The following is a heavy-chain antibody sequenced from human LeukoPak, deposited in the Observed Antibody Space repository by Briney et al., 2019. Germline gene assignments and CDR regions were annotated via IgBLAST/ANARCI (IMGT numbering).Heavy chain of an antibody. CDR3: ARDKYYYDSSGYCMAFDI. V-gene: IGHV4-59*01. J-gene: IGHJ3*02. CDR2: IYYSGST. D-gene: IGHD3-22*01. Sequence: SETLSLTCTVSGSSISSYYWSWIRQPPGKGPEWIGYIYYSGSTNYNPSLKSRVTISVDTSKNQFSLRLSSVTAADTAVYYCARDKYYYDSSGYCMAFDIWGQGTMVTVSS. CDR1: GSSISSYY.